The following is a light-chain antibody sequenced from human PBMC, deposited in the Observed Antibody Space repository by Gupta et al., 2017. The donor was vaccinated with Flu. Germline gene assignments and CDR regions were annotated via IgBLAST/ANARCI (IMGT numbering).Light chain of an antibody. V-gene: IGLV2-14*01. CDR1: SSDGGGYNF. CDR2: GVS. CDR3: SSYISGNTWV. Sequence: SITISCTGTSSDGGGYNFVSWYQQHPGKAPKLMIYGVSNRPSGVSDRFSGSKSGNTASLIISGLQAEDEADYYCSSYISGNTWVFGGGTK. J-gene: IGLJ3*02.